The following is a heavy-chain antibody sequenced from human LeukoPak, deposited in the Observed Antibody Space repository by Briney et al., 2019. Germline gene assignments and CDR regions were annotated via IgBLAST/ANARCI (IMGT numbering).Heavy chain of an antibody. Sequence: KCGESLKISCKGSGYSFTTFWIGWVRQMPGKGLEWMGIIYPGDSDTRYSPSFQGQVTISADKSISTAYLRWSSLKASDTAMYYCARHRLQEVPAASYYFDYWGQGTLVTVSS. J-gene: IGHJ4*02. V-gene: IGHV5-51*01. CDR3: ARHRLQEVPAASYYFDY. CDR1: GYSFTTFW. CDR2: IYPGDSDT. D-gene: IGHD2-2*01.